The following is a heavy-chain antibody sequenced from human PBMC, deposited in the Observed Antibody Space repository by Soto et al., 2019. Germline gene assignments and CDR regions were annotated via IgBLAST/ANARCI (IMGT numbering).Heavy chain of an antibody. Sequence: SNNSMSWISKEKGKGLEWVSIIYSGGSTYYADSVKGRFTISRDNSKNMLYLQMNSLRAEDTAVYYCARDQLYYNDISGRPLNAFDVWGQGTMVTVSS. CDR2: IYSGGST. V-gene: IGHV3-66*01. D-gene: IGHD3-22*01. J-gene: IGHJ3*01. CDR3: ARDQLYYNDISGRPLNAFDV. CDR1: SNNS.